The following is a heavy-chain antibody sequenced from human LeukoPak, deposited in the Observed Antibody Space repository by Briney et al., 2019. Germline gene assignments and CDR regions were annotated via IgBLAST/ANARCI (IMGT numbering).Heavy chain of an antibody. J-gene: IGHJ5*02. V-gene: IGHV4-39*01. CDR1: GGSISTSRYY. CDR3: ASSLPPNWFDP. Sequence: PSETLSRTSTVSGGSISTSRYYWGWIRQPPGRSLEWIGSIYYSGSTYYNPSIKSRVTISVDTSKNQFSLKLSSVTAADTAVYYCASSLPPNWFDPWGQGTLVTVSS. CDR2: IYYSGST.